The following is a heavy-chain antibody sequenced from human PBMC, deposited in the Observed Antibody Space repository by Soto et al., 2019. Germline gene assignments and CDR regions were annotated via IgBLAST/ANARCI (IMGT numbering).Heavy chain of an antibody. CDR1: GYPVTAYY. CDR3: ARGGGVGVAGSAAFDM. Sequence: QLHLVQSGAVVKKPGASVTVSCSASGYPVTAYYMHWVRQAPGRGLEWMGGINPATGAAKYTQTFPGRVTMARDTSPGTGFMELGGLTSEDTAGFYWARGGGVGVAGSAAFDMWGQGTLVTVSS. V-gene: IGHV1-2*02. J-gene: IGHJ3*02. D-gene: IGHD3-3*01. CDR2: INPATGAA.